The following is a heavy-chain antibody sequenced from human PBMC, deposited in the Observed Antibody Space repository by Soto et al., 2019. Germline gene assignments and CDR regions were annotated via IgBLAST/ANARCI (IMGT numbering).Heavy chain of an antibody. J-gene: IGHJ4*02. Sequence: QVQLQESGPGLVQPSQTLSLTCTVSGGSISSGDCYWSWIRKPPGKGLEWIGYIYFRGSTYYNPSLKSRVTISVDTSKNQFSLKLSSVSAVDTAVYYCARVDSGSGSYYGDYWGQGTLVTVSS. D-gene: IGHD3-10*01. CDR1: GGSISSGDCY. CDR3: ARVDSGSGSYYGDY. CDR2: IYFRGST. V-gene: IGHV4-30-4*01.